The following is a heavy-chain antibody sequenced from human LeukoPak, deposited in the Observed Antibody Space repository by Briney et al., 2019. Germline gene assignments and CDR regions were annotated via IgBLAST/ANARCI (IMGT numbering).Heavy chain of an antibody. J-gene: IGHJ4*02. CDR1: GGSISSGGYS. D-gene: IGHD3-3*01. Sequence: SQTQSLTCAVSGGSISSGGYSWSWIRQYPGKGLEWMAYIYYSGSTYYNPSLKSRVTISVDTSKNQFSLKLSSVTAADTAVYYCERDLFGDYFDYWRQGTLVTVSS. CDR3: ERDLFGDYFDY. CDR2: IYYSGST. V-gene: IGHV4-31*11.